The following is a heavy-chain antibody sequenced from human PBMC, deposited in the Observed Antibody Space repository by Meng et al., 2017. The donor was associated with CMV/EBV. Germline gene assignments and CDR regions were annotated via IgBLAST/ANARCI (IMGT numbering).Heavy chain of an antibody. V-gene: IGHV3-53*01. Sequence: LRRSCAASGFTVSSNYMSWVRQAPGKGLEWVSVIYSGGSTYYADSVKGRFTISRDNSKNTLYLQMNSLRAEDTAVYYCARITVGAIDYWGQGTLVTVSS. CDR2: IYSGGST. J-gene: IGHJ4*02. CDR1: GFTVSSNY. CDR3: ARITVGAIDY. D-gene: IGHD1-26*01.